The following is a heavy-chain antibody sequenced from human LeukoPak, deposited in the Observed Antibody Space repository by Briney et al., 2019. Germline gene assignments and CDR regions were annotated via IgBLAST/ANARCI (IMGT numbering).Heavy chain of an antibody. CDR1: GGSISTSSYC. D-gene: IGHD2-15*01. Sequence: SETLSLTCTVSGGSISTSSYCWGWIRQPPGKGLEWIGSISYSGTTYYNPSLKSRVTISVDTSNNQFSLKLSSVTAADTAVYYCARELVAAPPRYFDYWGQRTLVTVSS. CDR2: ISYSGTT. CDR3: ARELVAAPPRYFDY. J-gene: IGHJ4*02. V-gene: IGHV4-39*02.